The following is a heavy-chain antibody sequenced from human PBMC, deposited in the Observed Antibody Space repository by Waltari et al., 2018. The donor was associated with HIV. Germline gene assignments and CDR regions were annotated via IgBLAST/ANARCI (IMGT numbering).Heavy chain of an antibody. V-gene: IGHV3-30*18. CDR3: AKEDFEYGSSSHLGY. D-gene: IGHD6-6*01. Sequence: QVPLLESGGGVVQPGRSLRLSCEVSGFTFSDYGFHWVRQAPGRGLEWVALISYYGRNKYYAESVKGRFTLSRDNAKNTLFLQMNSLRAEDTAVYYCAKEDFEYGSSSHLGYWGQGTLVTVSS. CDR1: GFTFSDYG. CDR2: ISYYGRNK. J-gene: IGHJ4*02.